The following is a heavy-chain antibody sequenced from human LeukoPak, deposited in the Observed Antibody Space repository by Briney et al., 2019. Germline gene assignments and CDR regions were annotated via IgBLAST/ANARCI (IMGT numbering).Heavy chain of an antibody. CDR2: IYYSGST. Sequence: PSETLSLTCTVSGGSISSYYWSWIRRPPGKGLEWIGYIYYSGSTNYNPSLKSRVTISVDTSKNQFSLKLSSVTAADTAVYYCAREDLVLGATDYWGQGTLVTVSS. CDR1: GGSISSYY. V-gene: IGHV4-59*01. J-gene: IGHJ4*02. CDR3: AREDLVLGATDY. D-gene: IGHD1-26*01.